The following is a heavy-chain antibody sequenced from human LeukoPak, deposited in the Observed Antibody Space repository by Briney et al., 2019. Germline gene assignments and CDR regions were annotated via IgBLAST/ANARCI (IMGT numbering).Heavy chain of an antibody. V-gene: IGHV5-51*01. D-gene: IGHD6-13*01. CDR3: ARHDLHSSSWYYDP. CDR1: GYSFTSYW. CDR2: IYPGDSDA. Sequence: GESLKISCKGSGYSFTSYWIGWVRQMPGKGLEWMGIIYPGDSDARYSPSFQGQVTISADKSISTAYLQWSSLKASDTAMYYSARHDLHSSSWYYDPWGQGTLVTVSS. J-gene: IGHJ5*02.